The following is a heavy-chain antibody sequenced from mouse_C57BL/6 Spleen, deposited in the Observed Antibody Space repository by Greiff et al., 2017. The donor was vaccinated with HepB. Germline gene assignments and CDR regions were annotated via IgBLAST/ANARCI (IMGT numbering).Heavy chain of an antibody. CDR3: APLYDYDEGFAY. J-gene: IGHJ3*01. V-gene: IGHV2-2*01. D-gene: IGHD2-4*01. CDR1: GFSLTSYG. CDR2: IWSGGST. Sequence: QVQLQQSGPGLVQPSQSLSITCTVSGFSLTSYGVHWVRQSPGKGLEWLGVIWSGGSTDYNAAFISRLSISKDNSKSQVFFKMNSLQADDTAIYYCAPLYDYDEGFAYWGQGTLVTVSA.